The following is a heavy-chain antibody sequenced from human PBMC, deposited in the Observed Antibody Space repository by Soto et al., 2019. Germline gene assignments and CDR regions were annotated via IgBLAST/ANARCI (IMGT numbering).Heavy chain of an antibody. CDR2: INHSGST. CDR3: ARGRVGFDY. CDR1: GGSFSGYY. J-gene: IGHJ4*02. Sequence: ASETLSLTCAVYGGSFSGYYWSWIRQPPGKGLEWIGEINHSGSTNYNPSLKSRVTISVDTSKNQFSLKLSSVTAADTAVYYCARGRVGFDYWGQGTLVTVSS. V-gene: IGHV4-34*01. D-gene: IGHD2-15*01.